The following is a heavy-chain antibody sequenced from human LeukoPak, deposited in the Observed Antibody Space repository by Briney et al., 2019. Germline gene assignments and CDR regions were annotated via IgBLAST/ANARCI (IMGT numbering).Heavy chain of an antibody. CDR1: GYSFTSYW. CDR2: IYPGDSDT. J-gene: IGHJ4*02. CDR3: ARHRDSIAAAGSIGDY. D-gene: IGHD6-13*01. V-gene: IGHV5-51*01. Sequence: GESLKISCKGSGYSFTSYWTGWVRQMPGKGLEWMGIIYPGDSDTRYSPSFQGQVTISADKSISTAYLQWSSLKASDTAMYYCARHRDSIAAAGSIGDYWGQGTLVTVSS.